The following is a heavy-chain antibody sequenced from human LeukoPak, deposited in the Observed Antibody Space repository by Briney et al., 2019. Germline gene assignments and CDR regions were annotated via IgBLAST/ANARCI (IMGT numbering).Heavy chain of an antibody. D-gene: IGHD2-15*01. CDR2: IYPADSDT. CDR1: GYSFTTYW. V-gene: IGHV5-51*01. CDR3: ARLINGGSGFDY. J-gene: IGHJ4*02. Sequence: GESLKISCKGSGYSFTTYWIAWVRQMPGKGVEWMGIIYPADSDTKYSPSFQGQVTISADKSISTAYLQWSSLKASDTAMYYCARLINGGSGFDYWGQGTLLTVSS.